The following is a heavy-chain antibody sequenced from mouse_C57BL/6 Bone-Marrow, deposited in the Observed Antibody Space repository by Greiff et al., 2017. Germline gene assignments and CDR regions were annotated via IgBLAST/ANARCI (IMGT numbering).Heavy chain of an antibody. CDR1: GFNIKDYY. Sequence: EVKLQESGAELVRPGASVKLSCTASGFNIKDYYMHWVKQRPEQGLEWIGRIDPEDGDTEYAPKFQGKATMTADTSSNTAYLQLSSLTSEDTAVYYCTHITTVVGRFAYWGQGTLVTVSA. V-gene: IGHV14-1*01. J-gene: IGHJ3*01. CDR3: THITTVVGRFAY. D-gene: IGHD1-1*01. CDR2: IDPEDGDT.